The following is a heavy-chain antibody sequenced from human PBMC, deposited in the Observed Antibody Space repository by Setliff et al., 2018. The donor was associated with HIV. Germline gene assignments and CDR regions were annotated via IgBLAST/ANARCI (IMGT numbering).Heavy chain of an antibody. D-gene: IGHD3-10*01. CDR3: ARGWVRGPIISPGTYFSYGLDV. CDR1: GGSLTGYF. J-gene: IGHJ6*02. V-gene: IGHV4-34*01. Sequence: SETLSLTCAVYGGSLTGYFWTWIRQSPGKGLEWVGQVNRDGGARYNPSLRSRVTISVDTSKNQFSLKLTSMTAADTAVYYCARGWVRGPIISPGTYFSYGLDVWGQGTPVTVSS. CDR2: VNRDGGA.